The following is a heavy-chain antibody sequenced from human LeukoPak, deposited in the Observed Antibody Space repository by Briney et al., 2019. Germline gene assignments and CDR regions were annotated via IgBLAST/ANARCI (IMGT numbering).Heavy chain of an antibody. CDR3: TSYSYSGNY. D-gene: IGHD5-18*01. CDR1: GFSLIRTD. CDR2: IGKTFSTA. J-gene: IGHJ4*02. Sequence: PGGSLRLSCAVSGFSLIRTDMHWVRQAPGKGLEWISYIGKTFSTAYYADSVRGRFTISTDNAQNSLYLQMNSLRAEDTAVYYCTSYSYSGNYWGQGTPVTVSS. V-gene: IGHV3-48*01.